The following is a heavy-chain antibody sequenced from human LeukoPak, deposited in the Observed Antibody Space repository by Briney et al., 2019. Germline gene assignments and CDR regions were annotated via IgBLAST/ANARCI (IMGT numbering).Heavy chain of an antibody. D-gene: IGHD3-3*01. V-gene: IGHV3-23*01. CDR3: AKESSYYDFWSGYYLPIGAFDI. CDR2: LSASGGNT. J-gene: IGHJ3*02. Sequence: GGSLRLSCAASGFTFSTYAMTWLRQAPGKGLEWVSALSASGGNTYYADSVKGRFTISRDNSKNMLYLQMNSLRAEDTAVYYCAKESSYYDFWSGYYLPIGAFDIWGQGTMVTVSS. CDR1: GFTFSTYA.